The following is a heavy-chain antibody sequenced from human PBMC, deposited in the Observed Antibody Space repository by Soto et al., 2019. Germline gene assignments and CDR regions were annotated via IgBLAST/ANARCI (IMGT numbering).Heavy chain of an antibody. Sequence: GGSLRLSCTASGFTLGDYSMRWVRQAAGKGREWVGFIRSKAYGGTTEYAASVKGRFTISRDDSKSIAYLQMNSLKTEDTAVYYCTRDQRGYDYWGQGTLVTVSS. J-gene: IGHJ4*02. CDR2: IRSKAYGGTT. D-gene: IGHD6-13*01. CDR3: TRDQRGYDY. V-gene: IGHV3-49*04. CDR1: GFTLGDYS.